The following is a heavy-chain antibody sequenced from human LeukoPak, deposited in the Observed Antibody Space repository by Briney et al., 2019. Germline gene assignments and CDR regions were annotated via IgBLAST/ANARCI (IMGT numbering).Heavy chain of an antibody. D-gene: IGHD5-18*01. J-gene: IGHJ3*02. Sequence: PGGSLRLSCAASGITVSSKYMSWVRQAPGKGLEWVSVINSGGSTYYADSVKGRFTISRDNSRNTLYLQMDSLRAEDTAVYYCGRDTVGYGGSFDIWGQGTMVTVSS. CDR1: GITVSSKY. CDR3: GRDTVGYGGSFDI. V-gene: IGHV3-53*01. CDR2: INSGGST.